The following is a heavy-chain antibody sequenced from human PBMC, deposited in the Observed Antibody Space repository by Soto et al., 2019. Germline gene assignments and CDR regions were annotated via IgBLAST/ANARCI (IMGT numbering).Heavy chain of an antibody. Sequence: SETLSLTCTVSGGSISSGDYYWSWIRQPPGKGLGWIGYIYYSGSTYYNPSLKSRVTISVDTSKNQFSLKLSSVTAADTAVYYCARVICSGGSCYLFDPWGQGTLVTVSS. CDR1: GGSISSGDYY. CDR2: IYYSGST. D-gene: IGHD2-15*01. J-gene: IGHJ5*02. V-gene: IGHV4-30-4*01. CDR3: ARVICSGGSCYLFDP.